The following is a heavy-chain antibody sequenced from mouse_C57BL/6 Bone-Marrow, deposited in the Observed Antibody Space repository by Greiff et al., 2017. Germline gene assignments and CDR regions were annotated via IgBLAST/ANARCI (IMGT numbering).Heavy chain of an antibody. CDR1: GFTFSDYG. Sequence: EVMLVESGGGLVKPGGSLKLSCAASGFTFSDYGMHWVRQAPEKGLEWVAYISSGSSTIYYADTVKGRFTISRDNAKNTLFLQMTSLRSEDTAMYYCARWAPYDGPWYFDVWGTGTTVTVSS. J-gene: IGHJ1*03. D-gene: IGHD2-3*01. CDR3: ARWAPYDGPWYFDV. V-gene: IGHV5-17*01. CDR2: ISSGSSTI.